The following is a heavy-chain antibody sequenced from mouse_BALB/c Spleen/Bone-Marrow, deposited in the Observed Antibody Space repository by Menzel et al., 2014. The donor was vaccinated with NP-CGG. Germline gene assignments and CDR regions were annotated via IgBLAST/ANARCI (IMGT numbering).Heavy chain of an antibody. V-gene: IGHV1-80*01. CDR3: ARSELGRYYAMDY. D-gene: IGHD4-1*01. J-gene: IGHJ4*01. Sequence: QVQLQQPGAELVRPGSSVKISCKASGYAFSSYWMNWVKQRPGQGLEWIGQIYPGDGDTNYNGKFKGKATLTADKSSSTAYMQLSSLTSEDSAVYFCARSELGRYYAMDYCGQGTSVTVSS. CDR1: GYAFSSYW. CDR2: IYPGDGDT.